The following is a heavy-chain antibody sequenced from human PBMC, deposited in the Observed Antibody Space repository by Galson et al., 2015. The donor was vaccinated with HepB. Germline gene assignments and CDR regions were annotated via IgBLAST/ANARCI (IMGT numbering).Heavy chain of an antibody. V-gene: IGHV3-21*01. CDR2: ISSTSSYI. J-gene: IGHJ4*02. D-gene: IGHD3-22*01. CDR3: VRVYHYDRSGYSH. Sequence: SLRLSCAASGFTFSNYNMNWVRQAPGKGLEWVSSISSTSSYIYYADSVKGRFTISRDNAKNSLFLQMNSLRAEDTAVYYCVRVYHYDRSGYSHWGQGTLVTVSS. CDR1: GFTFSNYN.